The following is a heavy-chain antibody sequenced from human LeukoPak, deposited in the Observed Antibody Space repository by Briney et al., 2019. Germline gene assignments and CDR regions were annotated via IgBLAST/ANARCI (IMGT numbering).Heavy chain of an antibody. CDR3: ARQASGSGPSPYWFDP. CDR2: IYYSGST. CDR1: GGAITNYY. Sequence: SETLSLTCGVSGGAITNYYWSWIRQPPGKGLEWIGYIYYSGSTNSNPSLKSRVTISVDTSKNQFSLKLSSVTAADTAVYYCARQASGSGPSPYWFDPWGQGTLVTVSS. D-gene: IGHD3-10*01. V-gene: IGHV4-59*08. J-gene: IGHJ5*02.